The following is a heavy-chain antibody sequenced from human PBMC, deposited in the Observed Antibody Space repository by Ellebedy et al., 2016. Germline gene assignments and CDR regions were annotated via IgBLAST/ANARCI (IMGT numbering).Heavy chain of an antibody. CDR2: INYCGDST. J-gene: IGHJ3*02. CDR1: GFTFSDYT. CDR3: AKTDLDSRVGAFEI. V-gene: IGHV3-23*01. D-gene: IGHD3-22*01. Sequence: GESLKISXAASGFTFSDYTMTWVRTAPGKGLEYVSAINYCGDSTYYAESVRGRFTISRDNSKNTLYLQMNSLRAEDTALYYCAKTDLDSRVGAFEIWGQGTLVTVSS.